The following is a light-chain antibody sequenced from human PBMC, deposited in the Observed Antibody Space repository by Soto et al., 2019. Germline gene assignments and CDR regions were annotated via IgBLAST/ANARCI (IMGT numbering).Light chain of an antibody. V-gene: IGKV3-15*01. CDR3: QQYVTSPGT. CDR1: QSVAGN. J-gene: IGKJ1*01. CDR2: GVS. Sequence: EIVMTQSPATLSVSPGETATLSCRASQSVAGNLAWYQQKPGQPPRLLIYGVSTRATGVPARFSGSGSETDFSLTISSLQIEDFALYYCQQYVTSPGTFGQGTKVDIK.